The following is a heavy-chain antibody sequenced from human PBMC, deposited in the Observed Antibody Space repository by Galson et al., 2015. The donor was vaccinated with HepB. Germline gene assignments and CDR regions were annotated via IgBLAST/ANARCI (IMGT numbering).Heavy chain of an antibody. CDR1: EFIISSHA. V-gene: IGHV3-30*10. CDR2: MSFDENDK. D-gene: IGHD3-22*01. Sequence: SLRLSCAASEFIISSHALHWVRQAPGKGLDWVAVMSFDENDKYYTDSVKGRFTISRDNSKNTVYLQMNSLRLEDTAVYYCARGRGYNYDSSGYYDDSFDVWGQGTMVTVSS. J-gene: IGHJ3*01. CDR3: ARGRGYNYDSSGYYDDSFDV.